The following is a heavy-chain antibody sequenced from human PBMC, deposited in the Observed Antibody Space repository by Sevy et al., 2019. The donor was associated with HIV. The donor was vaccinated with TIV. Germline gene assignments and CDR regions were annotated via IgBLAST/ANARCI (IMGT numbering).Heavy chain of an antibody. J-gene: IGHJ4*02. CDR3: ATTRRALGQWLVLGY. V-gene: IGHV1-24*01. CDR2: FDPEDGET. CDR1: GYTLTELS. D-gene: IGHD6-19*01. Sequence: ASVKVSCKVSGYTLTELSMHWVRQAPGKGLEGMGGFDPEDGETIYAQKFQGRVTMTEDTSTDTAYMELSSLRSEATAVYYCATTRRALGQWLVLGYWGQGTLVTVSS.